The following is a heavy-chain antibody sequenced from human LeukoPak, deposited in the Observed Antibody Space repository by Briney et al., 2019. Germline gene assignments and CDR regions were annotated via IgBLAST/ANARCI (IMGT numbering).Heavy chain of an antibody. D-gene: IGHD2-2*01. CDR1: GFTFSSYP. CDR2: ISGRGDST. CDR3: AKAAYCTSTTCWNDAFDI. Sequence: PGASLRLSCAASGFTFSSYPMSWVRQAPGKGLEWVSVISGRGDSTHYADSVKGRFTISRDNSKNTLDLQMSSLRDEDTAVYYCAKAAYCTSTTCWNDAFDIWGQGTMVTVSS. V-gene: IGHV3-23*01. J-gene: IGHJ3*02.